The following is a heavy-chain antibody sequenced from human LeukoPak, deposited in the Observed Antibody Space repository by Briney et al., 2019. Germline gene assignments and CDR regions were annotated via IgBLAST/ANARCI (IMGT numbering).Heavy chain of an antibody. CDR3: ARDREQTTVTTGGFDP. Sequence: GGSLRLSCAASGFTFSSYGVHWVRQAPGKGLEWVAVIWYDGSNKYYADSVKGRFTISRDNSKNMLYLQMNSLRAEDTAVYYCARDREQTTVTTGGFDPWGQGTLVTVSS. V-gene: IGHV3-33*01. CDR2: IWYDGSNK. J-gene: IGHJ5*02. CDR1: GFTFSSYG. D-gene: IGHD4-17*01.